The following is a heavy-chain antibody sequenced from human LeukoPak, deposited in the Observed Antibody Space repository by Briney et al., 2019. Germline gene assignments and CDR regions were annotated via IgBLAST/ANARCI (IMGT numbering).Heavy chain of an antibody. CDR1: GFTFSRYS. CDR2: ISSRSTNI. D-gene: IGHD6-19*01. V-gene: IGHV3-21*01. J-gene: IGHJ6*03. CDR3: ARDAQWLVPEGYFYYMDV. Sequence: GGSLRLSCAGSGFTFSRYSMNWFRQAPGKGLERVSSISSRSTNIFYADSVEGRFTISRDNAKNSLYLQMNSLGAEDTAVYYCARDAQWLVPEGYFYYMDVWGKGTTVTVSS.